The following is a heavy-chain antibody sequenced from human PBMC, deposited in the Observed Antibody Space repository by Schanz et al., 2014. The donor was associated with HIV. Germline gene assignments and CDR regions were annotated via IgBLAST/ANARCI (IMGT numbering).Heavy chain of an antibody. D-gene: IGHD3-22*01. V-gene: IGHV3-33*01. Sequence: QVQLVESGGGVVQPGRSLRLSCAASGFTFRSYGMHWVRQAPGKGLEWVAVTWYDGSNKYQADSVKGRFTISRDISRNTFYLQMNGLRDEDTAVYYCRAWLLGDRMDVWGQGTTVTVSS. J-gene: IGHJ6*02. CDR2: TWYDGSNK. CDR1: GFTFRSYG. CDR3: RAWLLGDRMDV.